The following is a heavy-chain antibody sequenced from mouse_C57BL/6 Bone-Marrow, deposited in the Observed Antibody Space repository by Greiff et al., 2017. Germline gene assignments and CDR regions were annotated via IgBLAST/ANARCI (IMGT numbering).Heavy chain of an antibody. D-gene: IGHD2-12*01. V-gene: IGHV1-81*01. J-gene: IGHJ4*01. CDR3: ARFGYDWAMDY. CDR1: GYTFTSYG. Sequence: QVQLQQSGAELARPGASVKLSCKASGYTFTSYGISWVKQRTGQGLEWIGEIYPRSGNTYYNEKFKGKATLTADKSSSTAYMELRSLTSEDSSVYFCARFGYDWAMDYWGQGTSVTVSS. CDR2: IYPRSGNT.